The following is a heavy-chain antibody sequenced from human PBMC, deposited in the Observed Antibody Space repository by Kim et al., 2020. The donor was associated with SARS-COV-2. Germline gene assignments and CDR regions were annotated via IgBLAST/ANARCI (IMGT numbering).Heavy chain of an antibody. Sequence: GGSLRLSCAASGFTFSSYAMSWVRQAPGKGLEWVSAISGSGGSTYYADSVKGRFTISRDNSKNTLYLQMNSLRAEDTAVYYCAKDFPTYGDYPTGYYYYYGMDVWGQGTTVTVSS. CDR1: GFTFSSYA. V-gene: IGHV3-23*01. CDR3: AKDFPTYGDYPTGYYYYYGMDV. D-gene: IGHD4-17*01. CDR2: ISGSGGST. J-gene: IGHJ6*02.